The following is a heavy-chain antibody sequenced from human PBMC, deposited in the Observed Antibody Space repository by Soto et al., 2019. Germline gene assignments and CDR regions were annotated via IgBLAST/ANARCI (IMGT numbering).Heavy chain of an antibody. CDR3: TKDRRGSGWYVLFDY. J-gene: IGHJ4*02. Sequence: GGSLRLSCAASGFTFSSYAMSWVRQAPGKGLEWVSAISGSGGSTYYADSVKGRFTVSRDNSKNTLYLQMNSLRAEDTAVYYCTKDRRGSGWYVLFDYWGQGTLVTVSS. CDR1: GFTFSSYA. D-gene: IGHD6-19*01. V-gene: IGHV3-23*01. CDR2: ISGSGGST.